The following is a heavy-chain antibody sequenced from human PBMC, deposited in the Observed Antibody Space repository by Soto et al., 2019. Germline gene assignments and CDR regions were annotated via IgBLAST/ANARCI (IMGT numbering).Heavy chain of an antibody. V-gene: IGHV4-30-4*01. CDR3: ARDNILGILYGGMDV. J-gene: IGHJ6*02. D-gene: IGHD3-3*01. CDR1: GGSISSGDYY. CDR2: IYYSGST. Sequence: SETLSLTCTVSGGSISSGDYYWSWIRQPPGKGLEWIGYIYYSGSTYYNPSLKSRVTISVDTSKNQFSLKLSSVTAADTAVYYCARDNILGILYGGMDVWGQGTTVTGLL.